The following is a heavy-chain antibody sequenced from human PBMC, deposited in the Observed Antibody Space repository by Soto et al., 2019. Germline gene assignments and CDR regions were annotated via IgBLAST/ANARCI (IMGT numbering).Heavy chain of an antibody. V-gene: IGHV1-3*01. CDR3: ARPTGSGFAP. D-gene: IGHD3-10*01. CDR2: INAGNGNT. J-gene: IGHJ5*02. Sequence: QVQLVQSGAEVKKPGASVKVSCKASGYTFTSYAMHWVRQAPGQRLEWMGWINAGNGNTKYSQKFQGRVTITRDTSASTAYLELNSLRAEDTAVYYCARPTGSGFAPWGQGPLVTVSS. CDR1: GYTFTSYA.